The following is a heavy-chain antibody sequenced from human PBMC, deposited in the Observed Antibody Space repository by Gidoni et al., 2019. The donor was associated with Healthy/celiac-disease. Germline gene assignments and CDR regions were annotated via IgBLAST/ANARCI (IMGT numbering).Heavy chain of an antibody. V-gene: IGHV3-33*01. CDR2: IWYDGSNK. Sequence: QVQLVESGGGVVQPGRSLRLSCAAPGFTFSSYGMHWVRQAPGKGLEWVAVIWYDGSNKYYADSVKGRFTISRDNSKNTLYLQMNSLRAEDTAVYYCARERIAAAGTLPPGAYWGQGTLVTVSS. CDR1: GFTFSSYG. J-gene: IGHJ4*02. D-gene: IGHD6-13*01. CDR3: ARERIAAAGTLPPGAY.